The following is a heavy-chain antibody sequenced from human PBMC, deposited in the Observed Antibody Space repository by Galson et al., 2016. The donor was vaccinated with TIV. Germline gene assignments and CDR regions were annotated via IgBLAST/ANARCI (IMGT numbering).Heavy chain of an antibody. V-gene: IGHV4-39*01. J-gene: IGHJ5*02. D-gene: IGHD2-2*01. Sequence: LSLTCSVSGDSVSSGYYYWDWIRQPPGKGLEWIGSIYYSGSTYYSPSLKSRATLSIDTSKNQFSLKVRSVTAADTAVYYCSRRKYQLPNASESWGRGTLVTVSS. CDR1: GDSVSSGYYY. CDR3: SRRKYQLPNASES. CDR2: IYYSGST.